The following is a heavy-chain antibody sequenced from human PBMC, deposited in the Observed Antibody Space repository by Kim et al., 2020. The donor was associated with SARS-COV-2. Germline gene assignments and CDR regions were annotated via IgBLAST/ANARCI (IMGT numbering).Heavy chain of an antibody. D-gene: IGHD6-19*01. CDR1: GGSISSYY. CDR2: IYYSGST. V-gene: IGHV4-59*13. J-gene: IGHJ5*02. CDR3: ASWAVAGGWFDP. Sequence: SETLSLTCTVSGGSISSYYWSWIRQPPGKGLEWIGYIYYSGSTNYNPSLKSRVTISVDTSKNQFSLKLSSVTAADTAVYYCASWAVAGGWFDPWGQGTLVTVSS.